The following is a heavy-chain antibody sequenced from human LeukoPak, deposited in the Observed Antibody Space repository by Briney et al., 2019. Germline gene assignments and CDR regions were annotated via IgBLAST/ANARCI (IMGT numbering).Heavy chain of an antibody. CDR2: ISGSGGST. CDR1: GFTFSSYA. D-gene: IGHD4-17*01. V-gene: IGHV3-23*01. Sequence: PGGSLRLSCAAPGFTFSSYAMSWVRQAPGKGLEWVSAISGSGGSTYYADSVKGRFTISRDNSKNTLYLQMNSLRAEDTAVYYCAKVVDYGDYLSEFDYWGQGTLVTVSS. J-gene: IGHJ4*02. CDR3: AKVVDYGDYLSEFDY.